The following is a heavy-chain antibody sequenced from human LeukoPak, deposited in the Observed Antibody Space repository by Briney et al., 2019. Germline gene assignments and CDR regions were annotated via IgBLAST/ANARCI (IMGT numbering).Heavy chain of an antibody. Sequence: PGASLRLSCAAAGFTFSSYAMSWVRQAPGKGLEWVSAISGSGGSTYYADSVKGRFTISRDNSKNTLYLQMNSLRAEDTAVYYCAKATEWLVPNWFDPWGQGTLVTVSS. CDR3: AKATEWLVPNWFDP. V-gene: IGHV3-23*01. D-gene: IGHD6-19*01. CDR1: GFTFSSYA. J-gene: IGHJ5*02. CDR2: ISGSGGST.